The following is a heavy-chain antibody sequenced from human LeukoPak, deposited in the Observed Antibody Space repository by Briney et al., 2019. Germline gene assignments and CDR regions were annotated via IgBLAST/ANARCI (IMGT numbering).Heavy chain of an antibody. Sequence: GRSLRLSCAASGFTFSNYPMHWVRQAPGKGLEWVAVISYDGSNKDYGDSVKGRFTISRDNSENTLFSQMNSLRAEDTAMYHCARASFDSSGYYYFDYWGQGTLVTVSS. D-gene: IGHD3-22*01. CDR3: ARASFDSSGYYYFDY. CDR2: ISYDGSNK. J-gene: IGHJ4*02. CDR1: GFTFSNYP. V-gene: IGHV3-30-3*01.